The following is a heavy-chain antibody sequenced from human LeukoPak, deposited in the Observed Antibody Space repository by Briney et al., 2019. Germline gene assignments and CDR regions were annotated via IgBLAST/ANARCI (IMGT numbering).Heavy chain of an antibody. Sequence: PSETLSLTCTVSGGSISSGSYYWGWIRQPPGKGLEWIGRIYTSGSTNYNPSLKSRVTISVDTSKNQFSLKLSSVTAADTAVYYCARNPRYDDCGGDCGDYWGQGTLVTVSS. V-gene: IGHV4-61*02. CDR2: IYTSGST. CDR3: ARNPRYDDCGGDCGDY. J-gene: IGHJ4*02. CDR1: GGSISSGSYY. D-gene: IGHD2-21*02.